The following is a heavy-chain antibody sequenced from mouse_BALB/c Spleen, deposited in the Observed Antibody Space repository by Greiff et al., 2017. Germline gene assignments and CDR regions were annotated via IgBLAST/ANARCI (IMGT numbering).Heavy chain of an antibody. CDR3: ARQGYGNYAMDY. CDR1: GFTFSSYG. D-gene: IGHD2-1*01. CDR2: ISSGGSYT. Sequence: VQLKESGGDLVKPGGSLKLSCAASGFTFSSYGLSWVRQTPDKRLEWVATISSGGSYTYYPDSVKGRFTISRDNAKNTLYLQMSSLKSEDTAMYYCARQGYGNYAMDYWGQGTSVTVSS. J-gene: IGHJ4*01. V-gene: IGHV5-6*01.